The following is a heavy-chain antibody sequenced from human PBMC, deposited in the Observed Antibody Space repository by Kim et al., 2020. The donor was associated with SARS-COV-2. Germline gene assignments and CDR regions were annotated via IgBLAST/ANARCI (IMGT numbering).Heavy chain of an antibody. Sequence: SETLSLTCAVYGGSFSGYYWSWIRQPPGKGLEWIGEINHSGSTNYNPSLKSRVTISVDTSKNQFSLKLSSVTAADTAVYYCARALRQRMGWLVRGGFDYWGQGTLVTVSS. CDR3: ARALRQRMGWLVRGGFDY. D-gene: IGHD6-19*01. CDR1: GGSFSGYY. CDR2: INHSGST. J-gene: IGHJ4*02. V-gene: IGHV4-34*01.